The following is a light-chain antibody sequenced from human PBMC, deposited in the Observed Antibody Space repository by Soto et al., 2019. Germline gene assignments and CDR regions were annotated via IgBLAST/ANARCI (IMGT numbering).Light chain of an antibody. Sequence: EIVMTQSPATLSVSPGETASLSCRASQSAGNFLAWYQQKPGQAPRLLIYYISTRATGIPARFSGSGSGTEFTLTINSLQSEDSAVYYCQQHNQWPLTWTFGQGTKVDI. CDR2: YIS. CDR1: QSAGNF. V-gene: IGKV3D-15*01. J-gene: IGKJ1*01. CDR3: QQHNQWPLTWT.